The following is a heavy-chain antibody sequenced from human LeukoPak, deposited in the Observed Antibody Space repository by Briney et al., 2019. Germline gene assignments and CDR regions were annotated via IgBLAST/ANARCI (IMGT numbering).Heavy chain of an antibody. V-gene: IGHV4-59*01. Sequence: SETLSLTCTVPGGAISSFYWSWIRQPPGKGLEWIGYIYYSGSTNYNPSLKSRVTISVDTSKNQFSLKLSSVTAADTAVYYCARVLIYGDYVGHYFDYWGQGTLVTVSP. D-gene: IGHD4-17*01. CDR1: GGAISSFY. J-gene: IGHJ4*02. CDR2: IYYSGST. CDR3: ARVLIYGDYVGHYFDY.